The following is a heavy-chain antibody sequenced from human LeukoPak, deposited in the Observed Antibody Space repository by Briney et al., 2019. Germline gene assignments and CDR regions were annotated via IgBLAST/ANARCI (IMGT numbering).Heavy chain of an antibody. CDR3: ARHNWNDRDFYFDY. V-gene: IGHV3-48*01. Sequence: GGSLRLSCEASGFTFSSYSMNWVRQAPGKGLEWISYISSNGRTIYYADSVKGRFTISRDNDKNSLYLQMNSLGAEDTALYYCARHNWNDRDFYFDYWGQGTLVTVSS. CDR2: ISSNGRTI. J-gene: IGHJ4*02. CDR1: GFTFSSYS. D-gene: IGHD1-20*01.